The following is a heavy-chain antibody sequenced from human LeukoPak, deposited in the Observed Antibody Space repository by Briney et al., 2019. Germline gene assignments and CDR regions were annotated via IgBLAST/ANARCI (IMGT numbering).Heavy chain of an antibody. D-gene: IGHD3-3*01. J-gene: IGHJ4*02. Sequence: GGSLRLSCAASGFTFSSYWIGWVRQAPGKGLEWVANIKQDGSEKYYVDSVKGRFTISRDNAKNSLYLQMNSLRAEDTAVYYCARDYDVGIVDYWGQGTLVTVSS. V-gene: IGHV3-7*01. CDR3: ARDYDVGIVDY. CDR2: IKQDGSEK. CDR1: GFTFSSYW.